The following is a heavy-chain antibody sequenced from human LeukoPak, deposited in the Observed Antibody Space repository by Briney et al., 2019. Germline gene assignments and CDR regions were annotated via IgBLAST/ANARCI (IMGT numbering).Heavy chain of an antibody. J-gene: IGHJ4*02. V-gene: IGHV4-39*01. CDR2: VYYSGSS. CDR3: ARRTGYGGDSPFDC. D-gene: IGHD4-23*01. Sequence: SETLSLTCTVSGGSISSSSHYWGWIRQPPGMGLEWIGTVYYSGSSYYNPSLKRRVTISVDTSKIQFSLKLSSVTAADTAVYYCARRTGYGGDSPFDCWGQGTLVTVSS. CDR1: GGSISSSSHY.